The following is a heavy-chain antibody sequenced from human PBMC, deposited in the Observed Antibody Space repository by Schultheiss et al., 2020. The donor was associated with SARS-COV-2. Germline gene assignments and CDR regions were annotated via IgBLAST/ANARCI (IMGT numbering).Heavy chain of an antibody. J-gene: IGHJ5*02. V-gene: IGHV4-61*02. CDR2: IYTSGST. Sequence: SETLSLTCTVSGGSISSSSYYWGWIRQPAGKGLEWIGRIYTSGSTNYNPSLKSRVTMSVDTSKNQFSLKLSSVTAADTAVYYCARGIAVAGINWFDPWGQGTLVTVSS. D-gene: IGHD6-19*01. CDR1: GGSISSSSYY. CDR3: ARGIAVAGINWFDP.